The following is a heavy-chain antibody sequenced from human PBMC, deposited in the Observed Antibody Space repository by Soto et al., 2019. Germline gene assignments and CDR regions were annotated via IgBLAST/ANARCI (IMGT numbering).Heavy chain of an antibody. Sequence: QVHLQQWGAGLLKPSETLSLTGAVYGGSFIGYYWTWIRQPPGKGLEWIGDINHRGSTNYNPSLKSRVSISIDTSKNQFSLKLISVTAADTSVYYCARTDIVTTNWFDPWGQGTLVTFSS. D-gene: IGHD5-12*01. CDR2: INHRGST. J-gene: IGHJ5*02. CDR1: GGSFIGYY. CDR3: ARTDIVTTNWFDP. V-gene: IGHV4-34*02.